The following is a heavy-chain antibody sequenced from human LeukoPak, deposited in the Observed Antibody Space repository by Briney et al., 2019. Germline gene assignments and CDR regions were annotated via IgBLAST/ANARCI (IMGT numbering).Heavy chain of an antibody. V-gene: IGHV3-7*01. D-gene: IGHD3-9*01. J-gene: IGHJ5*02. CDR2: IPQDGRAQ. Sequence: PGGSLRLSCAASGFTFSSFWMSWVRQAPGKGLEWVAAIPQDGRAQYYVDSVKGRFTISRDNAKNSLYLQMNSLSAGDTAVYYCANSGDYHLLPGNPHRTSWAQEPLVTVSS. CDR3: ANSGDYHLLPGNPHRTS. CDR1: GFTFSSFW.